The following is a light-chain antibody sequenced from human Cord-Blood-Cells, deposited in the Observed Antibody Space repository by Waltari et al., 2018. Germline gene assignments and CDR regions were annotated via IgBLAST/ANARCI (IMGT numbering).Light chain of an antibody. CDR2: DVS. Sequence: QSALTQPASVSGSPGQSITISCTGTSSDVGGYNYVSCYQQHPGKAPKLMIYDVSNRPSGVSKRFSGSKSGNTASLTISGLQAEDEADYYCSSYTSSSTPWVFGGGTKLTVL. V-gene: IGLV2-14*03. CDR3: SSYTSSSTPWV. J-gene: IGLJ3*02. CDR1: SSDVGGYNY.